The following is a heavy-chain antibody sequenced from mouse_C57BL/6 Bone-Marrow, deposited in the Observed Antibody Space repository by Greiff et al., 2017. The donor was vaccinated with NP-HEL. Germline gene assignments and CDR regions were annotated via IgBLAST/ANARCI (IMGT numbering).Heavy chain of an antibody. D-gene: IGHD1-1*01. CDR2: IDPSDSYT. J-gene: IGHJ3*01. Sequence: QVQLQQPGAELVRPGTSVKLSCKASGYTFTSYWMHWVKQRPGQDLEWIGVIDPSDSYTNYNQKFKGKATLTVDTSSSTAYMQLSSLTSEDSAVYYCARTAVVATRKAWFAYWGQGTLVTVSA. CDR1: GYTFTSYW. V-gene: IGHV1-59*01. CDR3: ARTAVVATRKAWFAY.